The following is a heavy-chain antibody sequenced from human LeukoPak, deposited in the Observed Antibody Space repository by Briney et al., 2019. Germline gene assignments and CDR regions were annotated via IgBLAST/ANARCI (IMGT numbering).Heavy chain of an antibody. CDR2: ISPTSNTI. CDR3: ARVRGSHVSGSYCDY. CDR1: GFTFSTYS. V-gene: IGHV3-48*02. J-gene: IGHJ4*02. Sequence: PGGSLRLSCATSGFTFSTYSMNWVCQAPGKGLEWVSFISPTSNTIYYADSVKGRFTISRDTAKNSLYLQMNSLRDEDTAVYYCARVRGSHVSGSYCDYWGQGTLVTVSS. D-gene: IGHD3-10*01.